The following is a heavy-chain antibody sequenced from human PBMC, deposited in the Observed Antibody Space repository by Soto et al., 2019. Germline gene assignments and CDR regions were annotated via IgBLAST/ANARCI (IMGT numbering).Heavy chain of an antibody. CDR2: IFYSGST. J-gene: IGHJ4*01. Sequence: SETLSLTCTVSGDSIRNYYWSWIRQPPGKGLEYIGYIFYSGSTNYNPSLKSRVAISVDTSRNQFALKLRSVIAADTATYYCARLKRGYSYGSVIDFWGRGTLVTVSS. D-gene: IGHD5-18*01. CDR1: GDSIRNYY. CDR3: ARLKRGYSYGSVIDF. V-gene: IGHV4-59*01.